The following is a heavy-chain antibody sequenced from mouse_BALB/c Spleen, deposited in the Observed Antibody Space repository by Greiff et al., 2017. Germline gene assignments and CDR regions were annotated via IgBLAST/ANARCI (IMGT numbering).Heavy chain of an antibody. V-gene: IGHV3-2*02. J-gene: IGHJ3*01. CDR1: GYSITSDYA. CDR2: ISYSGST. CDR3: AREDGNYPFAY. D-gene: IGHD2-1*01. Sequence: EVKLMESGPGLVKPSQSLSLTCTVTGYSITSDYAWNWIRQFPGNKLEWMGYISYSGSTSYNPSLKSRISITRDTSKNQFFLQLNSVTTEDTATYYWAREDGNYPFAYWGQGTLVTVSA.